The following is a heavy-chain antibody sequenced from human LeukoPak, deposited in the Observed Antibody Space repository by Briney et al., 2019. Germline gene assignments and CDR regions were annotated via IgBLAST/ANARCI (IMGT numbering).Heavy chain of an antibody. CDR1: GGSISNYY. D-gene: IGHD5-18*01. Sequence: SETLSLTCTVSGGSISNYYWSWIRQPPGKGLEWIGFIYKSETTSYSPSLQSRVTISVDTSKSQFSLKLSSVTAADTAVYYCARGVEYSYGLDYWGQGTLVIVSS. CDR3: ARGVEYSYGLDY. V-gene: IGHV4-59*01. J-gene: IGHJ4*02. CDR2: IYKSETT.